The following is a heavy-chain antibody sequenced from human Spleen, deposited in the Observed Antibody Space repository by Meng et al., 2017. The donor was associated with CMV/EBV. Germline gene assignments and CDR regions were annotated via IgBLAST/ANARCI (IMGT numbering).Heavy chain of an antibody. CDR2: ISSGGGTI. CDR3: ARGTVVSPGGYYFYGLDV. D-gene: IGHD4-23*01. V-gene: IGHV3-11*04. J-gene: IGHJ6*02. CDR1: GFTFSAHY. Sequence: GGSLRLSCAASGFTFSAHYMTWIRQAPGKGLEWVSYISSGGGTISYADSVEGRLTISRDNAKNTLYLQIYSLRAEDTAVYYCARGTVVSPGGYYFYGLDVWGPGTTVTVSS.